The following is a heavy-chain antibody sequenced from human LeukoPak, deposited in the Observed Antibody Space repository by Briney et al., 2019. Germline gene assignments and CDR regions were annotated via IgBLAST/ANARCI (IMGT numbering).Heavy chain of an antibody. CDR1: GFTFTGHT. J-gene: IGHJ4*02. D-gene: IGHD3-3*01. CDR2: IGGRDDRT. V-gene: IGHV3-23*01. Sequence: GGSLRLSCAASGFTFTGHTMTWLRQAPGRGLEWVSIIGGRDDRTYYADSVKGRFTISRDNSKNTLYLQTNSLRGEDTAVYYCAKDPNPFYDFWSGYKWGQGTLVTVSS. CDR3: AKDPNPFYDFWSGYK.